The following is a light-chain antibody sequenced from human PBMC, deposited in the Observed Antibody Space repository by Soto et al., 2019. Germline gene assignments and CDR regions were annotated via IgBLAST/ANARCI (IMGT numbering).Light chain of an antibody. J-gene: IGLJ1*01. CDR3: QSNDNGLSGSDV. Sequence: QSVLTQPPSVSGAPGQRVTISCTGSSSNIGAGYDVNWYQQLPETAPKLLIFGDSNRPSGVPDRFSGSKSGTSASLAITGLQADDEADYYCQSNDNGLSGSDVFGTGTKVTGL. V-gene: IGLV1-40*01. CDR2: GDS. CDR1: SSNIGAGYD.